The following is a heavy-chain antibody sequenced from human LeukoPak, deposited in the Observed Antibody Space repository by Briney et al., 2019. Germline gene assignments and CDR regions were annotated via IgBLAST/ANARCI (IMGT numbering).Heavy chain of an antibody. CDR2: IYSSGST. D-gene: IGHD3-10*01. J-gene: IGHJ6*02. CDR1: GGTISSYY. V-gene: IGHV4-4*07. CDR3: AREEMVRGVIGYYYYGMDV. Sequence: SETLSLTCTVSGGTISSYYWSWVRQPAGKGLEWIGRIYSSGSTNYNPSLKSRVTMSVDTSKNQFSLKLSSVTAADTAVYYCAREEMVRGVIGYYYYGMDVWGQGTTVTVSS.